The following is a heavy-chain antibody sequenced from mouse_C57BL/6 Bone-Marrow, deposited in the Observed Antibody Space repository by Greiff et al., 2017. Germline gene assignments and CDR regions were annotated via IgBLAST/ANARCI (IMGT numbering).Heavy chain of an antibody. CDR3: ARDYGGSYAFAY. CDR1: GYTFTSYW. J-gene: IGHJ3*01. V-gene: IGHV1-72*01. D-gene: IGHD1-1*01. Sequence: QVQLQQPGAELVKPGASVKLSCKASGYTFTSYWMHWVKQRPGRGLEWIGRIDPNSGGTNYNEKFKSKATLTVDKSSSTASMQLSSLTSEDSAGYDCARDYGGSYAFAYWGQGTLVTVSA. CDR2: IDPNSGGT.